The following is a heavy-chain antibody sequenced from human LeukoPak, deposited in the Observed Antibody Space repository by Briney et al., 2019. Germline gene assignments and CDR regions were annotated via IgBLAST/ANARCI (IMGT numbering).Heavy chain of an antibody. CDR1: GGSISTKSYY. D-gene: IGHD3-16*01. CDR3: ARHVAYIPRRQGAFDV. V-gene: IGHV4-39*01. Sequence: SETLSLTCTVSGGSISTKSYYWGWVRQPPGKGLEWIGNVYYTGSTDYTPSLKSRVTISVDMSKNQFSLDLTSVTAADTAVYYCARHVAYIPRRQGAFDVWGQGTTVYVSS. J-gene: IGHJ3*01. CDR2: VYYTGST.